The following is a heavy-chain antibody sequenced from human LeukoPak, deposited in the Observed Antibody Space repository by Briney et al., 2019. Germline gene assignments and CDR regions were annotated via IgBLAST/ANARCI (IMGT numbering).Heavy chain of an antibody. CDR3: ARDLDYDILTGYLWPLDY. Sequence: ARVKVSCKACGYTFTGYYMHWVRQAPGQELEWKGWIYPNSGGTNYAQKFQGRVTMTRDTSISTAYMELSRLRSDDTAVYYCARDLDYDILTGYLWPLDYWGQGTLVTVSS. CDR2: IYPNSGGT. V-gene: IGHV1-2*02. CDR1: GYTFTGYY. D-gene: IGHD3-9*01. J-gene: IGHJ4*02.